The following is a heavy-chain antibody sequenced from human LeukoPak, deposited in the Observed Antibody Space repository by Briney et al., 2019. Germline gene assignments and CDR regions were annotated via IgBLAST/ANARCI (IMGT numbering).Heavy chain of an antibody. J-gene: IGHJ4*02. CDR2: ISGSGATI. CDR3: AKDERSSGYFLDY. CDR1: GFTFSSYA. Sequence: GGSLRLSCAASGFTFSSYAMSWVRQAPGKGLEWVSLISGSGATIYYADSLKGRFTISKDNFKNTLYLQMNSLRAEDTAVYYCAKDERSSGYFLDYWGQGTLVTVSS. V-gene: IGHV3-23*01. D-gene: IGHD3-22*01.